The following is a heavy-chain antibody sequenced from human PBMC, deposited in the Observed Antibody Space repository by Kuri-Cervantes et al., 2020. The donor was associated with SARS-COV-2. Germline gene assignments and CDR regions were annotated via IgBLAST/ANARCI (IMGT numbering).Heavy chain of an antibody. D-gene: IGHD3-3*01. J-gene: IGHJ6*02. Sequence: GGSLRLSCAASGFTFSSYGMNWVRQAPGKGLQWVALISYDGSTTYYGDFVKGRFTISRDQSKNTLYLQINSLRPEDTAVYYCARDLLNVWSGYYYYYGMDVWGQGTTVTVSS. CDR2: ISYDGSTT. CDR1: GFTFSSYG. CDR3: ARDLLNVWSGYYYYYGMDV. V-gene: IGHV3-30*03.